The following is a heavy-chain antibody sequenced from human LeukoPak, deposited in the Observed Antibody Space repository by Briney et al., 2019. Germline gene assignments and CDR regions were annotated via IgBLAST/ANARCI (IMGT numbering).Heavy chain of an antibody. CDR1: GGSFSGYY. V-gene: IGHV4-34*01. D-gene: IGHD5-18*01. CDR2: INHSGST. Sequence: PSETLSLTCAVYGGSFSGYYWSWIRQPPGKGLEWIGEINHSGSTNYNPPLKSRVTISVDTSKNQFSLKLSSVTAADTAVYYCARGLGYSYGTPFDYWGQGTLVTVSS. CDR3: ARGLGYSYGTPFDY. J-gene: IGHJ4*02.